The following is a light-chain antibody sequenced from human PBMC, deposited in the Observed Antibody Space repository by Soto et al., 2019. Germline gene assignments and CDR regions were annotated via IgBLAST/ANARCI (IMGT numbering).Light chain of an antibody. CDR1: QSVSSC. J-gene: IGKJ4*01. CDR3: QQRSNWPLT. Sequence: EIVLTQSPATLSLSPGERATLSCRASQSVSSCLAWYQQKPGQAPRLLIYDASNRATGIPARFSGSGSGTDFTLTICSLEPEDFAVYYCQQRSNWPLTFGGGTKVEIK. CDR2: DAS. V-gene: IGKV3-11*01.